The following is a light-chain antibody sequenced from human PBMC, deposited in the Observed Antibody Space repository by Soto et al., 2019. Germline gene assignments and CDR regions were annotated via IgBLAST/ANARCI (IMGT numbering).Light chain of an antibody. Sequence: QSALTQPASVSVSPGQSIAISCTGSSNDVGGYDYVSWYQQHPGKAPKLVIYEVSNRPSWVSNRFSGSKSGNTASLTISGLQPEDEADYYCNSYTNSYTLVFGGGTKVTV. J-gene: IGLJ2*01. CDR3: NSYTNSYTLV. V-gene: IGLV2-14*01. CDR1: SNDVGGYDY. CDR2: EVS.